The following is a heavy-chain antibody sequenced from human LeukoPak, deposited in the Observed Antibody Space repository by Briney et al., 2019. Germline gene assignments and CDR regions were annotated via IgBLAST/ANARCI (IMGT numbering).Heavy chain of an antibody. CDR3: AKGFFGSGSFPHNFDY. CDR2: VRGNGDST. D-gene: IGHD3-10*01. Sequence: GGSLRLSCAASGFTFSSFAMHWVRQAPGKGLEWVAVVRGNGDSTHYADSVKGRFTISRDNSKNTLYLQMNSLRDEDTAVYYCAKGFFGSGSFPHNFDYWGQGTLVAVSS. V-gene: IGHV3-23*01. J-gene: IGHJ4*02. CDR1: GFTFSSFA.